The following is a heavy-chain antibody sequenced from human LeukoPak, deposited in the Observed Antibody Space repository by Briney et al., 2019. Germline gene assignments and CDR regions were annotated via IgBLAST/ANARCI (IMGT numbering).Heavy chain of an antibody. V-gene: IGHV3-15*01. CDR3: IPIGLFGAFTQSGY. J-gene: IGHJ4*02. D-gene: IGHD3-3*01. Sequence: QPGGSLRLSCAASGFTFSEAWMSWVRQAPGKGLEWVGRIKRKTDGGTTDYAAPVKGRFTISRDDSKNTLYLQMNSLKTEDTAVYYCIPIGLFGAFTQSGYWGQGTLVTVSS. CDR2: IKRKTDGGTT. CDR1: GFTFSEAW.